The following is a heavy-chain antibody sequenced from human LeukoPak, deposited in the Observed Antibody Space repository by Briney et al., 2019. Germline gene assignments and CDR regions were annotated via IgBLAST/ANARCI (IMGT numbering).Heavy chain of an antibody. CDR1: GFTFSSYA. D-gene: IGHD2-2*01. CDR2: ISSNGGST. J-gene: IGHJ4*02. CDR3: ARDRASRFDY. V-gene: IGHV3-64*01. Sequence: GGSLRLSCAASGFTFSSYAMHWVRQAPGKGLEYVSAISSNGGSTYYANSVKGRFTISRDNSKNTLYLQMGSLRAEDMAVYYCARDRASRFDYWGQGPLVTVSS.